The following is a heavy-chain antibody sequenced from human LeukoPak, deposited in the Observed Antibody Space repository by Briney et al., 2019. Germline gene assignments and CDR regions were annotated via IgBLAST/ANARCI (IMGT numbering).Heavy chain of an antibody. CDR3: ARQLLGYYMDV. Sequence: PGGSLRLSCAASGLTVGSNYMSWVRQAPGKGLEWVSIIYSGGSTYYVDSVKGRFTISSDNSKNTLYLQMNSLRAEDTAVYYCARQLLGYYMDVWGKGTTVTVSS. V-gene: IGHV3-53*01. CDR1: GLTVGSNY. CDR2: IYSGGST. J-gene: IGHJ6*03. D-gene: IGHD4-23*01.